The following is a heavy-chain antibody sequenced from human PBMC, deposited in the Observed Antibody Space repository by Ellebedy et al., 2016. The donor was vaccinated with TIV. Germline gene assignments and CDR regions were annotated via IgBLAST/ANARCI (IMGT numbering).Heavy chain of an antibody. V-gene: IGHV3-7*01. CDR3: ATDNSRTPITVY. Sequence: GGSLRLSXVASGFTFSTYWMSWVRQAPGKGLEWVATMNPDGSQIYYVDSLRGRFTISRDNAKNSLFLQMNSLRVEDTAVYSCATDNSRTPITVYWGQGTLVTVSS. J-gene: IGHJ4*02. CDR1: GFTFSTYW. CDR2: MNPDGSQI. D-gene: IGHD3-16*01.